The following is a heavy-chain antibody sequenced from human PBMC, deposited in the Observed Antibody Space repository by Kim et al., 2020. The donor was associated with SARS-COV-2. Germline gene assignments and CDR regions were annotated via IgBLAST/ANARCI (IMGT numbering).Heavy chain of an antibody. Sequence: SETLSLTCTVSGGSISSYYWSWIRQPPGKGLEWIGYIYYSGSTNYNPSLKSRVTISVDTSKNQFSLKLSSVTAADTAVYYCARGPLRDFDYWGQGTLVTVSS. CDR1: GGSISSYY. CDR3: ARGPLRDFDY. J-gene: IGHJ4*02. CDR2: IYYSGST. D-gene: IGHD4-17*01. V-gene: IGHV4-59*01.